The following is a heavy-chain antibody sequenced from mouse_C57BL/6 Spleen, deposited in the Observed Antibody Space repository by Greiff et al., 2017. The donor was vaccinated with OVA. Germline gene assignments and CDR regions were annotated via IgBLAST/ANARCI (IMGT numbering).Heavy chain of an antibody. CDR1: GYAFSSSW. CDR3: ARSNYGYDY. CDR2: IYPGDGDT. Sequence: VQRVESGPELVKPGASVKISCKASGYAFSSSWMNWVKQRPGKGLEWIGRIYPGDGDTNYNGKFKGKATLTADKSSSTAYMQLSSLTSEDSAVYFCARSNYGYDYWGQGTTLTVSS. J-gene: IGHJ2*01. V-gene: IGHV1-82*01. D-gene: IGHD2-2*01.